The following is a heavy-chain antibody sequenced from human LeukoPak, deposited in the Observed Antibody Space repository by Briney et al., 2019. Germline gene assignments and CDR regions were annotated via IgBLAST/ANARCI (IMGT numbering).Heavy chain of an antibody. CDR1: GYTFTSYG. Sequence: GASVNVSCKASGYTFTSYGISWVRQAPGQGLEWMGWISAYNGNTNYAQKLQGRVTMTTDTSTSTAYMELRSLRSDDTAVYYCARFTHRGYSYGPYRSWGQGTLVTVSS. CDR3: ARFTHRGYSYGPYRS. CDR2: ISAYNGNT. D-gene: IGHD5-18*01. V-gene: IGHV1-18*01. J-gene: IGHJ5*02.